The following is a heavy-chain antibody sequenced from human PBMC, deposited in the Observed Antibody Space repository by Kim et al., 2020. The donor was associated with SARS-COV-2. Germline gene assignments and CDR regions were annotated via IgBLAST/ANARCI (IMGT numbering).Heavy chain of an antibody. CDR1: GYTFTSYD. CDR2: MNPNSGNT. D-gene: IGHD5-12*01. J-gene: IGHJ4*02. V-gene: IGHV1-8*01. CDR3: ARGLLINSRYSGYGPLGY. Sequence: ASVKVSCKASGYTFTSYDINWVRQATGQGLEWMGWMNPNSGNTGYAQKFQGRVTMTRNTSISTAYMELSSLRSEDTAVYYCARGLLINSRYSGYGPLGYWGQGTLVTVSS.